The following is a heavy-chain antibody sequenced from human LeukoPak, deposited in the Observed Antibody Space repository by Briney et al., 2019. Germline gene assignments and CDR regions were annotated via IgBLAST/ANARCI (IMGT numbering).Heavy chain of an antibody. CDR2: MNPNSGNT. J-gene: IGHJ4*02. V-gene: IGHV1-8*01. Sequence: ASVKVSCXASGYTFTSYDINWVRQATGQGLEWMGWMNPNSGNTGCAQKFQGRVTMTRNTSISTAYMELSSLRSEDTAVYYCARGASGSYYEAYYFDYWGQGTLVTVSS. CDR1: GYTFTSYD. D-gene: IGHD1-26*01. CDR3: ARGASGSYYEAYYFDY.